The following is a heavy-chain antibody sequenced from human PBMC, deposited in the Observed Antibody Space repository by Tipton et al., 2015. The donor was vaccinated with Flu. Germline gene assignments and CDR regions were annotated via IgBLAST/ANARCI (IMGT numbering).Heavy chain of an antibody. CDR1: GFTFSNSA. CDR3: ANVPNFDY. V-gene: IGHV3-23*01. D-gene: IGHD6-6*01. J-gene: IGHJ4*02. CDR2: IGGMDGKT. Sequence: GSLRLSCAASGFTFSNSAMTWVRQAPGKGLEWVSRIGGMDGKTHYADSVKGRFTISRDNSKNTLYLQMNSLGAEDTAVYYCANVPNFDYWGQGTLVTVSS.